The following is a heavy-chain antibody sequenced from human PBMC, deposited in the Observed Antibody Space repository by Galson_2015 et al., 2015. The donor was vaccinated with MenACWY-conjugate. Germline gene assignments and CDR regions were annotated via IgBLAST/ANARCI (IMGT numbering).Heavy chain of an antibody. CDR2: IDPAESYA. V-gene: IGHV5-10-1*01. CDR3: ARLPRYSASQRALGYLDN. Sequence: QSGAEVKKPGESLQISCQGSGYTFGSYYITWVRQMPGKGLEWMGRIDPAESYARYSPSFQGHVIFSLDQSISTAYLQRCSLKASDTAMYYCARLPRYSASQRALGYLDNWGQGTRVTVST. CDR1: GYTFGSYY. J-gene: IGHJ4*02. D-gene: IGHD5-18*01.